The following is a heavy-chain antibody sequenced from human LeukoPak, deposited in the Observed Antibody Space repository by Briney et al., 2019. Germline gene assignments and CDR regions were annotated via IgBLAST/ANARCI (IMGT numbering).Heavy chain of an antibody. J-gene: IGHJ4*02. CDR1: GFTFGDYA. CDR2: IRSKVYGGTT. D-gene: IGHD2-2*01. Sequence: GGALRLSCTASGFTFGDYAMSWVRQAPGKGLEGVGFIRSKVYGGTTEYAASVKGRFTISRDDSKSIAYLQMNSLKTEDTAVYYCSSYCTSTSCYDYWGQGALVTVSS. V-gene: IGHV3-49*04. CDR3: SSYCTSTSCYDY.